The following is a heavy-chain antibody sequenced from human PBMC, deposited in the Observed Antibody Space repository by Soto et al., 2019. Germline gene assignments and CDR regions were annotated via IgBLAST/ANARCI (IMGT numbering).Heavy chain of an antibody. V-gene: IGHV5-51*03. Sequence: EVQLVQSGAEVKKPGESLKISCKGSGYIFTNYWIAWVRQMPGKGLEWMGIIYPDDSDTRYSPSFQGQVSISADKSITPXCLMWXXLKASDTAMYYCTRLSPRYCNGDTCPPPYSYGMDVWGQGTTVTVSS. CDR2: IYPDDSDT. D-gene: IGHD2-15*01. CDR1: GYIFTNYW. J-gene: IGHJ6*02. CDR3: TRLSPRYCNGDTCPPPYSYGMDV.